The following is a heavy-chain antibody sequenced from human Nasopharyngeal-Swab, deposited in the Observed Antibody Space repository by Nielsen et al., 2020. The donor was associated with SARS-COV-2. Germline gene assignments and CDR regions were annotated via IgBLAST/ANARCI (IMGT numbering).Heavy chain of an antibody. CDR1: GGSFSGYY. Sequence: SETLSLTCAVYGGSFSGYYWSWLRQPPGKGLEWIGEINHTGSTNYNPSLKSRVTISVDTSKNQFSLKLSSVTAADTAVYYCARGVVAGTFGSWYYYGMDVWGQGTTVTVSS. CDR3: ARGVVAGTFGSWYYYGMDV. V-gene: IGHV4-34*01. D-gene: IGHD6-19*01. CDR2: INHTGST. J-gene: IGHJ6*02.